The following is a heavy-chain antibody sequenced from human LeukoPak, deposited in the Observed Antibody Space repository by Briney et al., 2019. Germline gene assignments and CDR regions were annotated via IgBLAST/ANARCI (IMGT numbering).Heavy chain of an antibody. CDR1: GFTFSSYA. Sequence: GGSLRLSCAASGFTFSSYAMHWVRQAPGKRLEWVAVISYDGSNKYYAHSVKGRFTISRDNSKNTLYLQMKSLRAEDTAVYYCATPYPYDSSGYYSHRDDYWGQGTLVTVSS. CDR2: ISYDGSNK. V-gene: IGHV3-30*04. CDR3: ATPYPYDSSGYYSHRDDY. J-gene: IGHJ4*02. D-gene: IGHD3-22*01.